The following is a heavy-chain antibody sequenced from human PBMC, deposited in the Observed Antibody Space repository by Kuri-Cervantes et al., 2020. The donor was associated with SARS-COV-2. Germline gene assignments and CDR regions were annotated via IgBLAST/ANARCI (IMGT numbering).Heavy chain of an antibody. CDR1: GYTFTSYG. J-gene: IGHJ6*02. Sequence: ASVKVSCKASGYTFTSYGISWVRQAPGQGLEWMGWISAYNDNTNYAQKLQGRVTMTTDTSTSTAYMELSSLRSEDTAVYYCASITGSYPSGLSYYYGMDVWGQGTTVTVSS. D-gene: IGHD3-10*01. V-gene: IGHV1-18*04. CDR3: ASITGSYPSGLSYYYGMDV. CDR2: ISAYNDNT.